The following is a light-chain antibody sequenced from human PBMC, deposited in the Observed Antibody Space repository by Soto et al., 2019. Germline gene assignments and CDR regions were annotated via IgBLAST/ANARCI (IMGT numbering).Light chain of an antibody. J-gene: IGKJ2*01. CDR1: ESVGSK. Sequence: IVLTQSPATVSLSPGERPTISCMASESVGSKLAWYQQKPGQAPRLLLHGASKRATGIPARFSGSGSGTELTLTISSLQSESFAGYYCQQYYKWPPETFGQGTKVDIK. CDR3: QQYYKWPPET. V-gene: IGKV3-15*01. CDR2: GAS.